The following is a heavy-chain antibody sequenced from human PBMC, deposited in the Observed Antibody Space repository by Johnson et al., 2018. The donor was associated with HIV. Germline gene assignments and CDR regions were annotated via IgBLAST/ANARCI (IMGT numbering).Heavy chain of an antibody. D-gene: IGHD5-24*01. CDR1: GFTFDDYD. Sequence: VQLVESGGDVVRPGGSLRLSCAASGFTFDDYDMTWVRQPPGQGLEWVSGINWNGGSTGYADSVKGRFTTSTDNPKNTLYLQMNSLRAEDTAVYYCARDQVVEMATIIGDDAFDIWGQGTMVTVSS. J-gene: IGHJ3*02. V-gene: IGHV3-20*04. CDR3: ARDQVVEMATIIGDDAFDI. CDR2: INWNGGST.